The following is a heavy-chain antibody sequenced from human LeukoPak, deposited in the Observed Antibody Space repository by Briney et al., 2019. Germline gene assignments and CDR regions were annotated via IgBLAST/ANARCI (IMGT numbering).Heavy chain of an antibody. Sequence: SETLSLTCAVYGGSFSGYYWSWIRQPPGKGLEWIGEINHSGGTNYNPSLKSRVTISVDTSKNQFSLKLSSATAADTAVYYCARDRLQLQSWGQGTLVTVSS. J-gene: IGHJ5*02. CDR1: GGSFSGYY. V-gene: IGHV4-34*01. CDR2: INHSGGT. D-gene: IGHD5-24*01. CDR3: ARDRLQLQS.